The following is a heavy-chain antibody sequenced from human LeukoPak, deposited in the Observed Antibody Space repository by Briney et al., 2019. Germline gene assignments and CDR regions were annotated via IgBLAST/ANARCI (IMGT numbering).Heavy chain of an antibody. CDR2: ISGDGTNT. D-gene: IGHD6-13*01. V-gene: IGHV3-74*01. Sequence: GGSLRLSCATSGFTFSTSWMHWVRQAPGKGLVWVSRISGDGTNTTYADSVKGRFTISRDNAKNTLFLQMNSLRVDDTAVYYCTRVRSSSWYDYWGQGALVTVSS. J-gene: IGHJ4*02. CDR3: TRVRSSSWYDY. CDR1: GFTFSTSW.